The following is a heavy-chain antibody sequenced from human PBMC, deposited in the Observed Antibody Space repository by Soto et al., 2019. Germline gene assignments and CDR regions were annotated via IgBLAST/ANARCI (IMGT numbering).Heavy chain of an antibody. CDR1: GFTFNNYA. D-gene: IGHD2-2*01. CDR2: ITDSGGDT. CDR3: AKGSASSSPYYFDY. Sequence: PGGSLRLSCAASGFTFNNYAMSWVRQSPGKGLEWVSAITDSGGDTYHADSVKGRFTISRDNTKNTLYLQMNSLKAEDTAIYYCAKGSASSSPYYFDYWGQGTPVTVSS. V-gene: IGHV3-23*01. J-gene: IGHJ4*02.